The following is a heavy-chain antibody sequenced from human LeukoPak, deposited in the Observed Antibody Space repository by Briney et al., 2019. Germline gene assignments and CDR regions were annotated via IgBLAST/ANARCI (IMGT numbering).Heavy chain of an antibody. D-gene: IGHD3-16*02. CDR3: ARAIMHLGELSLPSY. Sequence: ASVKVSCKASGYTFTGYYMHWVRQAPGQGLEWMGWISPNTGNPAYAQGFTGRFVFSLDTSVNTAYLQISSLEAEDTAVYYCARAIMHLGELSLPSYWGQGTLVTVSS. CDR2: ISPNTGNP. J-gene: IGHJ4*02. CDR1: GYTFTGYY. V-gene: IGHV7-4-1*02.